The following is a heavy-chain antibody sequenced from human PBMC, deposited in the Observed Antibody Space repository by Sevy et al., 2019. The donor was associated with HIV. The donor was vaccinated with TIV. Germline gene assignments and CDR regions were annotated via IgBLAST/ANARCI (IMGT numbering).Heavy chain of an antibody. D-gene: IGHD3-3*01. J-gene: IGHJ4*03. Sequence: GGSLRLSCAASGFTFSAYWMSWVRQAPGKGLEWGANLNQGGSEKYPVDSVKGRFTFSRDNVKNSLYLQMNSLGVEDTAIYYCANDVWRYLVNWGRGTVVTVSS. CDR1: GFTFSAYW. V-gene: IGHV3-7*03. CDR2: LNQGGSEK. CDR3: ANDVWRYLVN.